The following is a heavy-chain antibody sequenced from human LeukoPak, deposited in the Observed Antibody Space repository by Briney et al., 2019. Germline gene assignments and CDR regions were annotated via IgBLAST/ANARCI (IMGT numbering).Heavy chain of an antibody. V-gene: IGHV4-34*01. CDR2: INHSGST. J-gene: IGHJ4*02. D-gene: IGHD3-9*01. CDR1: GGSFSGYY. CDR3: ARRDDSGLRYFDWLSKGDYFDY. Sequence: SETLSLTCAVYGGSFSGYYWSWIRQPPGKGLEWIGEINHSGSTNYNPSLKSRVTISVDTSKNQFSLKLSSVTAADTAVYYCARRDDSGLRYFDWLSKGDYFDYWGQGTLVTVSS.